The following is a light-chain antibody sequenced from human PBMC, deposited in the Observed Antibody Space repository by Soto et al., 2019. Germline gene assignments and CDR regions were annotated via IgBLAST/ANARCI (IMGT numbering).Light chain of an antibody. V-gene: IGKV1-5*01. CDR2: DAS. Sequence: DIQITHSPSTLSASVVDRVVITFLASQSISKWLAWYQQKPGKAPEFLIYDASTLESGVPSRFSGSGSGTEFTLTISSLQPEDFATFYCQKYSTFPQKFGQGTKVDIK. CDR3: QKYSTFPQK. CDR1: QSISKW. J-gene: IGKJ1*01.